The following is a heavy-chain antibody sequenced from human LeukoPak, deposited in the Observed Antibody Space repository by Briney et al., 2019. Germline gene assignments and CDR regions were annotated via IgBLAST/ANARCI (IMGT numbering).Heavy chain of an antibody. CDR3: AREGFRPKSPKSYGSVSPPPYYFDY. CDR2: IKQDGSEK. J-gene: IGHJ4*02. D-gene: IGHD3-10*01. Sequence: HPGGSLRLSCAASGFTFSSYWMSWVRQAPGKGLEGAANIKQDGSEKYYVDSVKGRFTISRDNAKNSLYLQMNSLRAEDTAVYYCAREGFRPKSPKSYGSVSPPPYYFDYWGQGTLVTVSS. CDR1: GFTFSSYW. V-gene: IGHV3-7*01.